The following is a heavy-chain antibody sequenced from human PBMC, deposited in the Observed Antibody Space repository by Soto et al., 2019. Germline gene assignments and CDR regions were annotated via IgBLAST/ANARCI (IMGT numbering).Heavy chain of an antibody. J-gene: IGHJ4*02. CDR1: GGSMNSGGYC. CDR3: SRGILV. Sequence: QVQLQESGPGLVKPSQTLSLTCTVSGGSMNSGGYCWNWIRQHPGEGLEWIGCISYGGTTSYNPSLQIRVTISVDTSKNQFSLKLSSVTAADTAVYYCSRGILVWGQGTLITVSS. CDR2: ISYGGTT. D-gene: IGHD2-15*01. V-gene: IGHV4-31*03.